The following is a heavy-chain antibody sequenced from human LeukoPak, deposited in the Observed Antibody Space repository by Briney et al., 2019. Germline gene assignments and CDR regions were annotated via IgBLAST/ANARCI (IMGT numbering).Heavy chain of an antibody. CDR1: GFTFSSYY. J-gene: IGHJ6*03. Sequence: PGGSLRLSCTASGFTFSSYYMSWVRQTPGKGLEWVANINQDGNEKFYGDSVKGRLTTSRDNAKNSLYLQMNSLRAEDTAIYFCARVLAAWYMDVWGKGTTVTVSS. CDR2: INQDGNEK. CDR3: ARVLAAWYMDV. D-gene: IGHD6-13*01. V-gene: IGHV3-7*01.